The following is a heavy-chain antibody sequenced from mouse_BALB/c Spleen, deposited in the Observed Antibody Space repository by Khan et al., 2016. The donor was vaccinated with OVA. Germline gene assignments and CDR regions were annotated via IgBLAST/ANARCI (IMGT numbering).Heavy chain of an antibody. V-gene: IGHV1S132*01. CDR1: GYTFTSYW. Sequence: QVQLQQSGAELVKPGASVKLSCKTSGYTFTSYWIQWVKQRPGQGLGWIGQIFPGTGTTYYNENFKGKATLTIDTSSTTAYMQHSSLTSEDSAVYFCASGYFGNYEFAYWGQGTLVTVSA. D-gene: IGHD2-1*01. J-gene: IGHJ3*01. CDR2: IFPGTGTT. CDR3: ASGYFGNYEFAY.